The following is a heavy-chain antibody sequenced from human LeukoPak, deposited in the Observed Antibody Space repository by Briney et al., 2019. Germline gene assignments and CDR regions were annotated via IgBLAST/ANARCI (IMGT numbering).Heavy chain of an antibody. D-gene: IGHD3-10*01. Sequence: PGGSLRLSCAASGFTFSSYWMHWVRQAPGKGLVWVSRINGDGRSTSYADCVMGRFTVSRDNAKNTLFLQMNSLRAEDTAVYYCARAAGDYWGQGTLVTVSS. CDR3: ARAAGDY. J-gene: IGHJ4*02. CDR1: GFTFSSYW. V-gene: IGHV3-74*01. CDR2: INGDGRST.